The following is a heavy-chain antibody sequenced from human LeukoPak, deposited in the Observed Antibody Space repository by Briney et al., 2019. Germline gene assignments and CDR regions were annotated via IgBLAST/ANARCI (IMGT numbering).Heavy chain of an antibody. V-gene: IGHV3-23*01. D-gene: IGHD3-9*01. J-gene: IGHJ6*02. CDR3: AKVCHYLYYDILTGYYPYYYYGMDV. Sequence: PGGSLRLSCAASGFTFSSYAMSWVRQAPGKGLEWVSAISGSGGSTYYADSVKGRFTISRDNSKNTLYLQMNSLRAEDTAVYYCAKVCHYLYYDILTGYYPYYYYGMDVWGQGTTVTVSS. CDR1: GFTFSSYA. CDR2: ISGSGGST.